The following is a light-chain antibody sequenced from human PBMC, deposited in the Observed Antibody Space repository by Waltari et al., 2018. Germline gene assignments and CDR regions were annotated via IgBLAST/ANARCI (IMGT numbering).Light chain of an antibody. CDR3: CSYAGTTTYV. CDR1: RSAFGTYDL. V-gene: IGLV2-23*01. CDR2: EGV. Sequence: QPVLTQPASVSGSAGQSITISCTGTRSAFGTYDLVHWYQHHPGKAPKVIIYEGVKRPSGVSDRFSGSKSGTTASLTISGLQADDEAEYYCCSYAGTTTYVFGGGTSVTVL. J-gene: IGLJ1*01.